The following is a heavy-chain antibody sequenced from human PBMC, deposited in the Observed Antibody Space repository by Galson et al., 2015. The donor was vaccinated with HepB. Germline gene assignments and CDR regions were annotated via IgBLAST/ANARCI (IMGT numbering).Heavy chain of an antibody. D-gene: IGHD2-15*01. J-gene: IGHJ5*02. V-gene: IGHV3-74*01. CDR1: GFTFGNYW. CDR2: INSDGTKT. CDR3: ARDAGGYDWSDP. Sequence: SLRLSCAASGFTFGNYWMHWVRQAPGKGLVWVSRINSDGTKTNYADSAKGRFTISRDNAKSTLFLQMNSLRAEDTAMYYCARDAGGYDWSDPWGQGTLVTVSS.